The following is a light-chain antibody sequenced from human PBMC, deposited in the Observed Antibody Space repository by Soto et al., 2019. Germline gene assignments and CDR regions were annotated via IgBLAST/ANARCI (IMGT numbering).Light chain of an antibody. Sequence: DIQMTQSPSTLSASVGDRVTITCRASQSISSWLAWYQQKPGKAPKLLIYDASRLESGVPSRFSGSGSGTEIPLTSSRLQADYFATYYCQQYNSYSPWTFGQGTKVEIK. CDR3: QQYNSYSPWT. V-gene: IGKV1-5*01. CDR2: DAS. J-gene: IGKJ1*01. CDR1: QSISSW.